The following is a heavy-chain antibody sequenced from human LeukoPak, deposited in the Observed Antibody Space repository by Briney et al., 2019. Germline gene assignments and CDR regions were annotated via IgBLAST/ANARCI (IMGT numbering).Heavy chain of an antibody. V-gene: IGHV4-39*01. Sequence: SETLSLTCTVSGGSISSSSYYWGWIRQPPGKGLEWIGSIYYSGSTYYNPSLKSRVTISVDTSKNQFSLKLSSVTAADTAVYYCARLEWLRRFSPYFDYWGQGTLVTDSS. CDR3: ARLEWLRRFSPYFDY. CDR2: IYYSGST. CDR1: GGSISSSSYY. D-gene: IGHD5-12*01. J-gene: IGHJ4*02.